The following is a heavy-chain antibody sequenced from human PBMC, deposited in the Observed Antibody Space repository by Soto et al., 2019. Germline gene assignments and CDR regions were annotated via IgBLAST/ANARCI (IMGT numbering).Heavy chain of an antibody. CDR2: ISYDGSNK. D-gene: IGHD6-19*01. J-gene: IGHJ3*02. CDR3: ARGAGGCDAFDI. CDR1: GFTFSSHA. V-gene: IGHV3-30-3*01. Sequence: QVQLVESGGGVVQPGRSLRLSCAASGFTFSSHAMHWVRQAPGKGLEWVAVISYDGSNKYYADSVKGRFTISRDNSKNTLYLQMNSLRAEDTAVYYCARGAGGCDAFDIWGQGTMVTVSS.